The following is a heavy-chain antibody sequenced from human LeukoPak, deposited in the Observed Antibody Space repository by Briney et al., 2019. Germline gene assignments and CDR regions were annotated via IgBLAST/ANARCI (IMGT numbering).Heavy chain of an antibody. V-gene: IGHV3-21*01. Sequence: GGSLRLSCAASGFTFSSYSMNWVRQAPGKGLEWVSSISSSSSYIYYADSVKGRFTISRDNAKNSLYLQMNSLRAEDTAVYYCARVYRGGTYYFDYWGQGTLVTVST. CDR1: GFTFSSYS. CDR3: ARVYRGGTYYFDY. CDR2: ISSSSSYI. D-gene: IGHD1-26*01. J-gene: IGHJ4*02.